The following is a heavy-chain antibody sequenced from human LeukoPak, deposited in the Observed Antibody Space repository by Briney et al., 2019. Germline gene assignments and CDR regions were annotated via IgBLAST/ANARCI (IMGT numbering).Heavy chain of an antibody. CDR2: ISAYNGNT. CDR1: GYTFTSYG. Sequence: ASVKVSCKASGYTFTSYGISWVRQAPGQGLEWMGWISAYNGNTNYAQKLQGRVTMTTDTSTSTAYMELRSLRSDDTAVYYCARGGLYYYDSSGYYSVGAFDIWGQGTMVTVSS. CDR3: ARGGLYYYDSSGYYSVGAFDI. D-gene: IGHD3-22*01. V-gene: IGHV1-18*01. J-gene: IGHJ3*02.